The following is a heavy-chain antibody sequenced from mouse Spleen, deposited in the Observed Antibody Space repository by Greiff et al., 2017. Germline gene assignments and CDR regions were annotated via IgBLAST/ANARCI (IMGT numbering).Heavy chain of an antibody. CDR2: ISSGGSYT. V-gene: IGHV5-6*02. D-gene: IGHD1-1*02. Sequence: EVKLVESGGDLVKPGGSLKLSCAASGFTFSSYGMSWVRQTPDKRLEWVATISSGGSYTYYPDSVKGRFTISRDNAKNTLYLQMSSLKSEDTAMYYCARHGEAYYEDAMDYWGQGTSVTVSS. CDR3: ARHGEAYYEDAMDY. J-gene: IGHJ4*01. CDR1: GFTFSSYG.